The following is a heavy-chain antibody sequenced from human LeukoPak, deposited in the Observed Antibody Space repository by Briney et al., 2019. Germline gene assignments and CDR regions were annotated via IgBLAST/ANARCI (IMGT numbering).Heavy chain of an antibody. CDR2: VSNSGSYT. V-gene: IGHV3-11*03. D-gene: IGHD6-19*01. J-gene: IGHJ4*02. CDR1: GFTFSDEH. Sequence: GGSLRLSCAASGFTFSDEHMSWIRQAPGKGLEWVSYVSNSGSYTNYADSVKGRFTISRDNAKSSLYLQMNSVRAEDTAVYYCARSRGAGPVTHFDYSGQGTLVTVPS. CDR3: ARSRGAGPVTHFDY.